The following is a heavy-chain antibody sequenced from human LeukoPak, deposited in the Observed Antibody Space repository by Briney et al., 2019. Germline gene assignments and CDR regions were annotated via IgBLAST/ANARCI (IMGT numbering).Heavy chain of an antibody. V-gene: IGHV3-33*06. Sequence: GGSLRLSCAASGFTFSSYGMHWFRQAPGKGLEWVAVIWYDGSNKYYADSVKGRFTISRDNSKNTLYLQMNSLRAEDTAVYYCAKDSWSRGDDAFDIWGQGTMVTVSS. CDR1: GFTFSSYG. J-gene: IGHJ3*02. CDR2: IWYDGSNK. CDR3: AKDSWSRGDDAFDI. D-gene: IGHD1-1*01.